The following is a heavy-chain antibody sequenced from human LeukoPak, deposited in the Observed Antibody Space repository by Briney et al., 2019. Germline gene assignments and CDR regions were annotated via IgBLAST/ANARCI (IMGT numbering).Heavy chain of an antibody. J-gene: IGHJ6*02. CDR3: ARDRITMVRMDV. D-gene: IGHD3-10*01. CDR2: INHSGST. Sequence: TSETLSLTCAVYGGSFSGYYWSWIRQPPGKGLEWIGEINHSGSTNYNPSLKSRVAISVDTSKNQFSLKLSSVTAADTAVYYCARDRITMVRMDVWGQGTTVIVSS. V-gene: IGHV4-34*01. CDR1: GGSFSGYY.